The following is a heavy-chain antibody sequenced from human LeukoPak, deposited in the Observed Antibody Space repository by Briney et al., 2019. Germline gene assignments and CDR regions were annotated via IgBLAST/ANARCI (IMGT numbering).Heavy chain of an antibody. CDR1: GFTVSTHY. CDR2: IYRDGST. V-gene: IGHV3-66*01. CDR3: AVGHYSNPL. D-gene: IGHD6-13*01. Sequence: PEGSLRLSCAASGFTVSTHYMSWVRQAPQKGLEWVSVIYRDGSTYYADSVRGRFTISRDNSKNTLYLQMNSLRAEDTAVYYCAVGHYSNPLGGQGTLVTVSS. J-gene: IGHJ4*02.